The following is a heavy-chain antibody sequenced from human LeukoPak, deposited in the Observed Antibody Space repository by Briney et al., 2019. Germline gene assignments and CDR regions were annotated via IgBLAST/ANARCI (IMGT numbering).Heavy chain of an antibody. CDR2: IKHDGSDK. D-gene: IGHD5-12*01. CDR3: ARDSGLTGYDLLDY. J-gene: IGHJ4*02. V-gene: IGHV3-7*03. CDR1: GLSFSNYW. Sequence: TGGSLRLSCATSGLSFSNYWMNWVRQAPGEGLEWVATIKHDGSDKYYMDSVKGRFTISRDNPENSLYLQMNSLSAEDTAVYYCARDSGLTGYDLLDYWGQGTLVTVSS.